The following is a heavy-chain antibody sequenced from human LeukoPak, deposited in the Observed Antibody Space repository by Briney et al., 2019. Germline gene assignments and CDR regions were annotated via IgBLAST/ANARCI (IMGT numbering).Heavy chain of an antibody. J-gene: IGHJ4*02. CDR2: IYTSGST. Sequence: SETLSLTCAVSGGSISSTNYYWNWIRLPAGKGLEWIGRIYTSGSTNYNPSLKSRVTISVDTSKNQFSLKLSSVTAADTAVYYCASNPVTTILGSLQRSGALDCWGQGTLVTVSS. V-gene: IGHV4-61*02. D-gene: IGHD4-17*01. CDR3: ASNPVTTILGSLQRSGALDC. CDR1: GGSISSTNYY.